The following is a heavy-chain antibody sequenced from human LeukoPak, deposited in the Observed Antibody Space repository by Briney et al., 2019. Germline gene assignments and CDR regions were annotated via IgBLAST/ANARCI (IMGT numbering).Heavy chain of an antibody. CDR2: IRSKAYGGTT. Sequence: GRSLRLSCTASGFTFGDYAMSWVRQAPGNGLEWVGFIRSKAYGGTTEYAASVKGRFTISRDDSKSIAYLQMNSLKTEGTAVYYCTRSPSGWYNYWGQGTLVTVSS. J-gene: IGHJ4*02. CDR1: GFTFGDYA. V-gene: IGHV3-49*04. D-gene: IGHD6-19*01. CDR3: TRSPSGWYNY.